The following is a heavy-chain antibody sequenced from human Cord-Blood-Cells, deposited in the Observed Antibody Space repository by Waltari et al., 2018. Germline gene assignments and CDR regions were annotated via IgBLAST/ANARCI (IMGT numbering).Heavy chain of an antibody. CDR1: GYTFTSSY. CDR3: ARGGYYDFWSGYLYYFDY. V-gene: IGHV1-46*01. J-gene: IGHJ4*02. CDR2: INPSGGST. D-gene: IGHD3-3*01. Sequence: QVQLVQSGAEVKKPGPSVKVSCKASGYTFTSSYMHWVRQDPGQGLEWMGIINPSGGSTSYAQKFQGRVTMTRDTSTSTVYMELSSLRSEDTAVYYCARGGYYDFWSGYLYYFDYWGQGTLVTVSS.